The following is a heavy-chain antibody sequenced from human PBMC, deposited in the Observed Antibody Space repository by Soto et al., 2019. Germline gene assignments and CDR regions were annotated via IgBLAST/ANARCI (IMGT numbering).Heavy chain of an antibody. CDR3: AREGYSYEGMDV. V-gene: IGHV1-3*05. CDR2: INTGNGNT. Sequence: QVSLVQSGAEEKKPGASVEVSCKASGYTFTSYAMHWVRQAPGQSLEWMGWINTGNGNTKYSQKFQGRVTITRDTSATTAYMELSSLRSEDTAVYYFAREGYSYEGMDVWGQGTTVTVSS. D-gene: IGHD5-18*01. J-gene: IGHJ6*02. CDR1: GYTFTSYA.